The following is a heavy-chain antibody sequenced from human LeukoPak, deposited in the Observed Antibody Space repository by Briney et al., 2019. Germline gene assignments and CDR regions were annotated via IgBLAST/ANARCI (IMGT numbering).Heavy chain of an antibody. V-gene: IGHV7-4-1*02. CDR1: GYTFTSYA. J-gene: IGHJ4*02. Sequence: ASVKVSCKSSGYTFTSYAMNWVRQAPGQGLEWMGWTNTNTGNPTYVQGFTGRFVFSLDTSVSTAYLQISGLKADDTAVYYCARAYQPLGGLSLPDYWGQGTLVSVSS. D-gene: IGHD3-16*02. CDR3: ARAYQPLGGLSLPDY. CDR2: TNTNTGNP.